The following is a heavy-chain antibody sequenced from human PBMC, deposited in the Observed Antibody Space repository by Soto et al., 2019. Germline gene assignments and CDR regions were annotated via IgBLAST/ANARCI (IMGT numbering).Heavy chain of an antibody. V-gene: IGHV3-64D*06. CDR1: GFTFSSYA. J-gene: IGHJ3*02. CDR2: ISSNGGST. CDR3: VKDHSSAGYDFLSCYAFDI. Sequence: GGSLRLSCSASGFTFSSYAMHWVRQAPGKGLEYVSAISSNGGSTYYADSVKGRFTISRDNSKNTLYLQMSSLRAEDSAVYYCVKDHSSAGYDFLSCYAFDILGQGTMVTVSS. D-gene: IGHD3-3*01.